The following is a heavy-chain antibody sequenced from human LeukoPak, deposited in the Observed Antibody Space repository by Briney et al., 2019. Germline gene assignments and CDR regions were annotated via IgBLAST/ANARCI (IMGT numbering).Heavy chain of an antibody. V-gene: IGHV1-3*01. D-gene: IGHD3-22*01. CDR2: INDGNGNT. CDR3: ARDMGYYDSSGYYDAFDI. J-gene: IGHJ3*02. Sequence: ASVKVSCKASGYTFTSYGISWVQQAPGQRLEWMGWINDGNGNTKYSQKFQGRVTITTDTSASTAYMELSSLRSEDTAVYYCARDMGYYDSSGYYDAFDIWGQGTMVTVSS. CDR1: GYTFTSYG.